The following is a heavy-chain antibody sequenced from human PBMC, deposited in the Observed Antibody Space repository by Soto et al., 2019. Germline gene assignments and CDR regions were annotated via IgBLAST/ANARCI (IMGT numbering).Heavy chain of an antibody. V-gene: IGHV4-34*01. D-gene: IGHD2-21*01. J-gene: IGHJ4*02. CDR3: ARGDRLKLFGDLDS. Sequence: QVQLEQWGAGLLKPSETLSLSCSVHGGVFIGYYWSWIRQPPGKGLEWIGEIDHRGSSKYNPSLKSRVTISVDMSKKEFSLKLNSVTAADTAVYFCARGDRLKLFGDLDSWGRGTQVTVSS. CDR1: GGVFIGYY. CDR2: IDHRGSS.